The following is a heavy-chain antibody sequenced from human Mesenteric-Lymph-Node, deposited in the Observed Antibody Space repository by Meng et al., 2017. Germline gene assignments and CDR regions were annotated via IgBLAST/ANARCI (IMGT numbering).Heavy chain of an antibody. CDR1: GYSFTSYW. J-gene: IGHJ4*02. D-gene: IGHD2-2*01. V-gene: IGHV5-51*01. CDR2: IYPGDSDT. CDR3: ARFDCSSTSCGKNFDY. Sequence: GGSLRLSCKGSGYSFTSYWIGWVRQMPGKGLEWMGIIYPGDSDTRYSPSFQGQVTISADKSISTAYLQWSSLKASDTAMYYCARFDCSSTSCGKNFDYWGQGTLVTVSS.